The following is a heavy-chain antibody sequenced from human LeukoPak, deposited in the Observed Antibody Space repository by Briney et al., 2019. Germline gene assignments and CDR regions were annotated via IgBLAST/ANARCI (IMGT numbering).Heavy chain of an antibody. D-gene: IGHD3-10*01. CDR2: INHSGST. V-gene: IGHV4-34*01. CDR3: ARGPDYYGSGSYYKRKGYFDY. J-gene: IGHJ4*02. CDR1: GGSFSGYY. Sequence: SETLSLTCAVYGGSFSGYYWSWIRQPPGRGLEWIGEINHSGSTNYNPSLKSRVTISVDTSKNQFSLKLSSVTAADTAVYYCARGPDYYGSGSYYKRKGYFDYWSQGTLVTVSS.